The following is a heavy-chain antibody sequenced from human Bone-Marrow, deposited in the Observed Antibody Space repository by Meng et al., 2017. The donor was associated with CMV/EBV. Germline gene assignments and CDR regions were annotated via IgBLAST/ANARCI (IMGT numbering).Heavy chain of an antibody. V-gene: IGHV3-13*01. Sequence: GESLKISCAACGFTFSSYDMHWVRQATGKGLEWVSAIGTAGDTYYPGSVKGRFTISRDNSKNTLYLQMNRLRAEDTAVYYCARDYRYDSSGYYHDYWGQGTLVTVSS. CDR2: IGTAGDT. D-gene: IGHD3-22*01. CDR3: ARDYRYDSSGYYHDY. J-gene: IGHJ4*02. CDR1: GFTFSSYD.